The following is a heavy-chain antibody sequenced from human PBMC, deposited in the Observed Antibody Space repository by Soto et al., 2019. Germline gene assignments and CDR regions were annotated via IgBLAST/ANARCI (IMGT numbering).Heavy chain of an antibody. Sequence: QVQLQESGPGLVKPSQTLSLTCTVSGGSISSGGYYWSWIRQHPGKGLEWIGYIYYSGSTYYNPSLKGRVTISVDTSKNQFSRKLGSVTAADTAVYYCARQYFEYSYGYYFDYWGQGTLVTVSS. J-gene: IGHJ4*02. CDR2: IYYSGST. CDR3: ARQYFEYSYGYYFDY. V-gene: IGHV4-31*03. D-gene: IGHD5-18*01. CDR1: GGSISSGGYY.